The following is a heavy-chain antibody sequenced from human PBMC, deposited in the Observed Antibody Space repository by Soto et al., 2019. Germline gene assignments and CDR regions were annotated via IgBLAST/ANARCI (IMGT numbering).Heavy chain of an antibody. J-gene: IGHJ4*02. CDR1: GFTFSSYA. D-gene: IGHD3-22*01. CDR2: ISGSGGST. V-gene: IGHV3-23*01. Sequence: GGSLRLSCAASGFTFSSYAMSWVRQAPGKGLEWVSAISGSGGSTYYADSVKGRFTISRDNSKNTLYLQMNSLRAEDTAVYYCVRATYFSDSSGYTRCFDSWGQGTLVTVSS. CDR3: VRATYFSDSSGYTRCFDS.